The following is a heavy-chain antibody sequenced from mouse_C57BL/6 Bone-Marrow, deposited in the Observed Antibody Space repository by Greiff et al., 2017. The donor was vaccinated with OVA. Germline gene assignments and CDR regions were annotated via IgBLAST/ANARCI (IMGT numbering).Heavy chain of an antibody. CDR1: GYAFTTYL. CDR3: ARSPDGNWAWFAY. D-gene: IGHD2-1*01. Sequence: VQLQQSGAELVRPGPSVKVSCKASGYAFTTYLIEWVKQRPGQGLEWIGVINPGSGGTNYNEKFKGKATLTADKSSSTAYMQLSSLTSEDSAVYFCARSPDGNWAWFAYWGQGTLVTVSA. J-gene: IGHJ3*01. CDR2: INPGSGGT. V-gene: IGHV1-54*01.